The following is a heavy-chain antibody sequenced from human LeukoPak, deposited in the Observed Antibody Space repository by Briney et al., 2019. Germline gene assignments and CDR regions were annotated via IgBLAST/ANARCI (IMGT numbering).Heavy chain of an antibody. Sequence: GTSLRLSCAASGFTFSRYGMHWVRQAPGKGLEWVAVISYDGKNETYADSVKGRFTISRDTSRNTVSLQMHSLTPEDTAVYYCVRGDPHFSYNNDWHGKKFDYWGQGTLVTVSS. J-gene: IGHJ4*02. CDR1: GFTFSRYG. CDR2: ISYDGKNE. D-gene: IGHD6-19*01. V-gene: IGHV3-30*04. CDR3: VRGDPHFSYNNDWHGKKFDY.